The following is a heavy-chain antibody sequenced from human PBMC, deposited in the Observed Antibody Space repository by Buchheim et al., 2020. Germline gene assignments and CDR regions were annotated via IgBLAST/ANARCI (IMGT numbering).Heavy chain of an antibody. V-gene: IGHV3-74*01. CDR1: GFTFSTYW. J-gene: IGHJ4*02. CDR2: INTDGSIT. CDR3: ARVGIAARPYDY. D-gene: IGHD6-6*01. Sequence: EGQLVESGGGLVRPGGSLRLSCAASGFTFSTYWMHWVRQAPGKGLVWVSRINTDGSITRYADSVKGRFTIPRDNAKKTLFLEMNSLRVEDTAVYYCARVGIAARPYDYWGQGTL.